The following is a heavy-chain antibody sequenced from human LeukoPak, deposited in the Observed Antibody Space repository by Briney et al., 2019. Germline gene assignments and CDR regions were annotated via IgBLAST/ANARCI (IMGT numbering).Heavy chain of an antibody. CDR3: ARHIGQTTRYFDY. J-gene: IGHJ4*02. Sequence: GESLKISCKGSGYIFTTYWIGWVRQMPGKGLEWMGMIYPGDSDTRYSPSFQGHVTISADTSITTAYLQLSSLKASDTAMYYCARHIGQTTRYFDYWGQGTLVTVSS. D-gene: IGHD1-7*01. CDR1: GYIFTTYW. CDR2: IYPGDSDT. V-gene: IGHV5-51*01.